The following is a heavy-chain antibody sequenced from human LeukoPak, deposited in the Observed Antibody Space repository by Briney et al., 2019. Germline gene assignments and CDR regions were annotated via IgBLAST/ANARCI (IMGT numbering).Heavy chain of an antibody. V-gene: IGHV1-8*03. J-gene: IGHJ5*02. CDR1: GYTFTSYD. Sequence: GASVKVSCKASGYTFTSYDINWVRQATGQGLEWMGWMNPNSGNTGYAQKFQGRVTITRNTSISTAYMELSSLRSEDTAVDYCAREAYYGPYNWFDPWGQGTLVTVSS. D-gene: IGHD3-10*01. CDR3: AREAYYGPYNWFDP. CDR2: MNPNSGNT.